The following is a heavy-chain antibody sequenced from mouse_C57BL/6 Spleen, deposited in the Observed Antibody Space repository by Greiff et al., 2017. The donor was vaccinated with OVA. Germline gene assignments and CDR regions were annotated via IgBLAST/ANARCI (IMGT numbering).Heavy chain of an antibody. V-gene: IGHV1-50*01. Sequence: QVQLQQPGAELVKPGASVKLSCKASGYTFTSYWMQWVKQRPGQGLEWIGEIDPSDSYPNYNQKFKGKATLTVDKSSSPAYMQLSSLTSEDSAVYYCARRGNYYFDYWGQGTTLTVSS. CDR2: IDPSDSYP. CDR1: GYTFTSYW. J-gene: IGHJ2*01. CDR3: ARRGNYYFDY. D-gene: IGHD2-1*01.